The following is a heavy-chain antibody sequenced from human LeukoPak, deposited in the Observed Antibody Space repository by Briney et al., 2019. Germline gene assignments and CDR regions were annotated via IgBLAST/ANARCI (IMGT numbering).Heavy chain of an antibody. V-gene: IGHV1-2*04. CDR2: INPNSGGT. CDR1: GYTFTGYY. D-gene: IGHD2-8*01. J-gene: IGHJ4*02. CDR3: ARDREVLKYYFDY. Sequence: ASVKVSCKASGYTFTGYYMHWVRQAPGQGLEWMGWINPNSGGTNYAQKFQGWVTMTRETSISTAYMELSRLRSDDTAVYYCARDREVLKYYFDYWGQGTLVTVSS.